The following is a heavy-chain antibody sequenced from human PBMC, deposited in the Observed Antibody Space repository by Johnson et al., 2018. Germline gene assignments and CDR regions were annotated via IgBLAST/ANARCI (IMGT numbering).Heavy chain of an antibody. CDR2: ISYDGSNK. CDR3: AREGWFGVSSTFQI. J-gene: IGHJ3*02. CDR1: GFTFSSYV. D-gene: IGHD3-10*01. V-gene: IGHV3-30*03. Sequence: QVQLQESGGGVVQPGRSLRLSCEGSGFTFSSYVMHWVRQAPGKGLAWVAVISYDGSNKYYVDSVKGRFTISRDNSKNTLYLQINSLRVDDTAVYYCAREGWFGVSSTFQIWGQGTMVTVSS.